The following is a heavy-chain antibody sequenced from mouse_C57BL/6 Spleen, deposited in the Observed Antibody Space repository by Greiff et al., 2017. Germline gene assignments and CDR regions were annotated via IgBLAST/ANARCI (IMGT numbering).Heavy chain of an antibody. V-gene: IGHV1-42*01. CDR1: GYSFTGYY. J-gene: IGHJ2*01. D-gene: IGHD4-1*01. CDR2: INPSTGGT. CDR3: ARTGTGYFDY. Sequence: EVKLQQSGPELVKPGASVKISCKASGYSFTGYYMNWVKQSPEKSLEWIGEINPSTGGTPYNQKFKAKATLTVDKSSSTAYMQLKSLTSEDSAVYYCARTGTGYFDYWGQGTTLTVSS.